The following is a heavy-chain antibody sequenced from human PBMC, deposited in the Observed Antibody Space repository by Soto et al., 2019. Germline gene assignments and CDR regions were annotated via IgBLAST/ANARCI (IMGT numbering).Heavy chain of an antibody. V-gene: IGHV1-69*01. CDR3: ARRGEFFGGDCYSHWFFDL. CDR1: GGTLNNYA. D-gene: IGHD2-21*02. J-gene: IGHJ2*01. CDR2: IIPIFGTT. Sequence: QVQLVQSGAEVKKPGSSVNVSCKASGGTLNNYAISWVRQAPGQGLEWMGGIIPIFGTTNYAQKFKGRGTISADESTKTAYMELSSLTSDDTAIYYCARRGEFFGGDCYSHWFFDLWGRGT.